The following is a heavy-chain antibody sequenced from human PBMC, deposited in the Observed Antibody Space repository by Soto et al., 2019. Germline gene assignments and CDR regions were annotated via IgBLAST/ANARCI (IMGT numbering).Heavy chain of an antibody. Sequence: HPGGSLRLSCAASGFTFSSYGMHWVRQAPGKGLEWVAVIWYDGSNKYYADSVKGRFTISRDNSKNTLYLQMNSLRAEDTAVYYCARDSSLGYCSSTSCYLDYWGQGTLVTVSS. V-gene: IGHV3-33*01. CDR3: ARDSSLGYCSSTSCYLDY. D-gene: IGHD2-2*01. CDR1: GFTFSSYG. J-gene: IGHJ4*02. CDR2: IWYDGSNK.